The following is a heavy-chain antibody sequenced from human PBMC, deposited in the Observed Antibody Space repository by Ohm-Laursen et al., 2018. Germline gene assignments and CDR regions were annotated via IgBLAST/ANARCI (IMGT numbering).Heavy chain of an antibody. CDR3: ARPRYYYDSSGYYYILGY. D-gene: IGHD3-22*01. CDR2: INPNSGGT. V-gene: IGHV1-2*02. CDR1: GYTFTGYY. J-gene: IGHJ4*02. Sequence: GSSVKVSCKASGYTFTGYYLHWVRQAPGQALEWMGWINPNSGGTNYAQKFQGRVTMTRDTSISTAYMELSRLRSDDTAVYYCARPRYYYDSSGYYYILGYWGQGTLVTVSS.